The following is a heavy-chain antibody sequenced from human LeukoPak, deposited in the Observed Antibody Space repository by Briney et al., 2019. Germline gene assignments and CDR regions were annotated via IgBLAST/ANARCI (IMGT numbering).Heavy chain of an antibody. CDR3: AREGDSHWGELSP. V-gene: IGHV3-33*01. CDR1: GFTFSTYA. J-gene: IGHJ1*01. CDR2: IWFDGSEQ. Sequence: GRSLRLSCAASGFTFSTYAIHWVRQAPGKGLEWVAVIWFDGSEQYYADSVKGRFIISRDNSKSTSNLQLNSLRAEDTAVYYCAREGDSHWGELSPWGQGTLVTVSS. D-gene: IGHD3-16*02.